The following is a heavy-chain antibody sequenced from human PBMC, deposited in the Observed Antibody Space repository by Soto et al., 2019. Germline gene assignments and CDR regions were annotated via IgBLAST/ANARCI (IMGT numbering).Heavy chain of an antibody. V-gene: IGHV4-59*01. D-gene: IGHD3-22*01. CDR3: ARELGHYDSSGTYDAFDI. Sequence: SETLSLTCSLSGGSINTYYWSWIRQPPGKGLEWIGYIYYRGSTSYNPSLKSRVTISVDTSKNQFSLKLRSVSAADTAVYYCARELGHYDSSGTYDAFDIWGQGTMVTVSS. CDR1: GGSINTYY. J-gene: IGHJ3*02. CDR2: IYYRGST.